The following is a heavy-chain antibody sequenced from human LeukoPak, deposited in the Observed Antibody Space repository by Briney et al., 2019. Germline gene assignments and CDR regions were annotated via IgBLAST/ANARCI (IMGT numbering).Heavy chain of an antibody. CDR1: GFTFSSYS. Sequence: GGSLRLSCAASGFTFSSYSMNWVRQAPWKGLEWVSSISSSSSYIYYADSVKGRFTISRDNAKNSLYLQMNSLRAEDTAVYYCARDGAMITFGGVIANYFDYWGQGTLVTVSS. D-gene: IGHD3-16*02. CDR3: ARDGAMITFGGVIANYFDY. V-gene: IGHV3-21*01. CDR2: ISSSSSYI. J-gene: IGHJ4*02.